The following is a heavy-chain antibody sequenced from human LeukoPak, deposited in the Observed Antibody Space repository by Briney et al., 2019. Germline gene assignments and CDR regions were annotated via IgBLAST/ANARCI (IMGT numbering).Heavy chain of an antibody. J-gene: IGHJ4*02. CDR1: GGSFSGYY. V-gene: IGHV4-34*01. Sequence: ETLSLTCAVYGGSFSGYYWSWIRQPPGKGLEWIGEINHSGSTNYNPSLKSRVTISVDTSKNQFSLKLNSVTAADTAVYYCARAAKTDIVATISEGGCYFDYWGQGTLLTVSS. D-gene: IGHD5-12*01. CDR3: ARAAKTDIVATISEGGCYFDY. CDR2: INHSGST.